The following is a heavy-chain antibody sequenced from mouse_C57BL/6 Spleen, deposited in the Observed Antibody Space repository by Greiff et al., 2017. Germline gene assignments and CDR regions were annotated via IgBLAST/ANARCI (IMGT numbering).Heavy chain of an antibody. CDR2: ISGGGGNT. CDR3: ARRSSYAMDY. J-gene: IGHJ4*01. V-gene: IGHV5-9*01. Sequence: EVQLVESGGGLVKPGGSLKLSCAASGFTFSSYTMSWVRQTPEKRLEWVATISGGGGNTYYPDIVKGRFTISRDNAKNTLYLQMSSLRSEDTALYYCARRSSYAMDYWGQGTSVTVSS. CDR1: GFTFSSYT.